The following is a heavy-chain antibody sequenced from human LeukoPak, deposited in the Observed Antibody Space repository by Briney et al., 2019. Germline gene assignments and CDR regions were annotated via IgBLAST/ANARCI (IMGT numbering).Heavy chain of an antibody. Sequence: ASVKVSCKASGYTFTSYAMNWVRQATGQGLEWMGWMNPNSGNTGYAQKFQGRVTMTRNTSISTAYMELSSLRSEDTAVYYCARAIGGDDAFDIWGQGTMVTVSS. D-gene: IGHD3-16*01. J-gene: IGHJ3*02. CDR3: ARAIGGDDAFDI. CDR1: GYTFTSYA. V-gene: IGHV1-8*02. CDR2: MNPNSGNT.